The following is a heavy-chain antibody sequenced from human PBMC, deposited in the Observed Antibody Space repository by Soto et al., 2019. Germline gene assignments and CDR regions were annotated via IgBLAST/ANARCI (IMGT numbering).Heavy chain of an antibody. Sequence: QVQLVQSGAEVKKPGASVKVSCKASGYTFTSYDINWVRQATGQGLEWMGWMNPNSGNTGYAQKFQGRVTMTRNTYISTANMELGSLRSECTAVYYCARDHMGIQLWLRGGGYYYGMDVCGQGPTVTVSS. D-gene: IGHD5-18*01. V-gene: IGHV1-8*01. CDR3: ARDHMGIQLWLRGGGYYYGMDV. CDR1: GYTFTSYD. CDR2: MNPNSGNT. J-gene: IGHJ6*02.